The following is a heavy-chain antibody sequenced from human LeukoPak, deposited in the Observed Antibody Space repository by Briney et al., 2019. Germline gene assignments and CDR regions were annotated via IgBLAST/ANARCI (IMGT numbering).Heavy chain of an antibody. D-gene: IGHD6-19*01. Sequence: GGSQRLSCAASGFIFSSYSMNWVRQAPGKGVEWVSSISSSSSYIYYADSVKGRFTISRDNAKNSLYLQMNSLRAEDTAVYYCARGSSGWYPPIIDYWGQGTLVTVSS. J-gene: IGHJ4*02. V-gene: IGHV3-21*01. CDR2: ISSSSSYI. CDR1: GFIFSSYS. CDR3: ARGSSGWYPPIIDY.